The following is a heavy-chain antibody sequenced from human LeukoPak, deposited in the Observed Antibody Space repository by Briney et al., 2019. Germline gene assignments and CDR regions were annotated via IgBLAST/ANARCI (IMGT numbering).Heavy chain of an antibody. J-gene: IGHJ6*03. V-gene: IGHV4-4*07. CDR1: GGSISSYY. Sequence: PSETLSLTCTVSGGSISSYYWSWIRQPAGKGLEWIGRIYTSGSTNYNPSLKSRVTMSVDTSKNQFSLKLSSVTAADTAVYSSSGRYYYHMDVWGKGTTVTVSS. D-gene: IGHD6-6*01. CDR2: IYTSGST. CDR3: SGRYYYHMDV.